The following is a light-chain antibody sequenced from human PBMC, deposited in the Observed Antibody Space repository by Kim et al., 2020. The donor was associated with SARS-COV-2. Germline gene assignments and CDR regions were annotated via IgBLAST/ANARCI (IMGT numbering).Light chain of an antibody. CDR3: ETWDNSLSAGV. CDR2: DNN. Sequence: GQEVTISCSGSSSNIGNNYVSWYQQLPGTAPKLLIYDNNKRRSGIPDRFSGSKSGTSATLDITGLQTGDEADYYCETWDNSLSAGVFGGGTQLTVL. CDR1: SSNIGNNY. V-gene: IGLV1-51*01. J-gene: IGLJ2*01.